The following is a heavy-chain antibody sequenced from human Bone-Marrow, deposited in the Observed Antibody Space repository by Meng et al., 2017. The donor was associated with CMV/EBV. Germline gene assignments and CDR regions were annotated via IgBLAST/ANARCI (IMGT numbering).Heavy chain of an antibody. CDR1: GFTFSSYS. V-gene: IGHV3-15*01. CDR2: IKSKTDGGTT. D-gene: IGHD3-9*01. Sequence: GESLKISCAASGFTFSSYSMNWVRQAPGKGLEWVGRIKSKTDGGTTGYAAPVKGRFTISRDDSKNTLYLQMNSLKTEDTAVYYCTTETYYDILTGGGDYWGQGTLVTVSS. J-gene: IGHJ4*02. CDR3: TTETYYDILTGGGDY.